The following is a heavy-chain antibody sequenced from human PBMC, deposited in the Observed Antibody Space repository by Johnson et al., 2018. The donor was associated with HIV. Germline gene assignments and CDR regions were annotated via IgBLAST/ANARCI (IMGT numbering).Heavy chain of an antibody. CDR1: RFTFEDHD. J-gene: IGHJ3*02. CDR3: ARDAVISSGWYNVDAFDI. CDR2: INWTVGST. Sequence: VQLVESGGGVVRPGGSLRLSCAASRFTFEDHDMSWVRQVPGKGLEWVSGINWTVGSTGYADSVKGRFTISRDNAKKSLYLQMNSLKTEDTAVYYCARDAVISSGWYNVDAFDIWGLGTMVTVSS. V-gene: IGHV3-20*04. D-gene: IGHD6-19*01.